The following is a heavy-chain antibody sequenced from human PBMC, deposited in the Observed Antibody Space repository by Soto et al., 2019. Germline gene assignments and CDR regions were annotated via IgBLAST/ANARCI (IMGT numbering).Heavy chain of an antibody. V-gene: IGHV3-30-3*01. CDR1: GFTFSSYA. J-gene: IGHJ4*02. CDR3: ARARGYSYRNGAIDY. CDR2: ISYDGSNK. Sequence: PGGSLRLSCAASGFTFSSYARHWVRQAPGKGLEWVAVISYDGSNKYYADSVKGRFTISRDNSKNTLYLQMNSLRAEDTAVYYCARARGYSYRNGAIDYWGQGTLVTVYS. D-gene: IGHD5-18*01.